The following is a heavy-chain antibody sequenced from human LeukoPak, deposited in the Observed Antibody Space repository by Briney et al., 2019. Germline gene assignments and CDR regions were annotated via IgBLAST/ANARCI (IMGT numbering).Heavy chain of an antibody. CDR1: GFTVSSNY. CDR2: IYSGGST. J-gene: IGHJ4*02. V-gene: IGHV3-53*01. Sequence: GGSLRLSCAASGFTVSSNYMSWVRQAPGKGLEWVSVIYSGGSTYYADSVKGRFTISRDNSKNTLYLQMNSLRAEDTAVYYCARLRGLYSDTNRYQTALDCWGQGTLVTVPS. CDR3: ARLRGLYSDTNRYQTALDC. D-gene: IGHD1-26*01.